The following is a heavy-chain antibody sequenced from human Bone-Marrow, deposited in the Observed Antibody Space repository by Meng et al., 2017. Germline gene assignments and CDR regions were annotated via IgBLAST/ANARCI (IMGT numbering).Heavy chain of an antibody. CDR3: ERELRCSSTSCYRGNYYYYGMDV. D-gene: IGHD2-2*02. J-gene: IGHJ6*02. CDR1: GYTFTSYY. Sequence: ASVKVSCKASGYTFTSYYMHWVRQAPGQGLEWMGIINPSGGSTSYAQKFQGRVTMTRDTSTSTVYMELSSLRSEDTAVYYCERELRCSSTSCYRGNYYYYGMDVWGQGTTVTVSS. CDR2: INPSGGST. V-gene: IGHV1-46*01.